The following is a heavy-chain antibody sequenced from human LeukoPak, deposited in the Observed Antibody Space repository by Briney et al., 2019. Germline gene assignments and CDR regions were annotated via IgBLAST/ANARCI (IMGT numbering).Heavy chain of an antibody. J-gene: IGHJ4*02. CDR1: GGSISSYY. V-gene: IGHV4-4*07. CDR3: ARGAPSDY. CDR2: NYTSGTT. Sequence: SETLSLTCTVSGGSISGGSISSYYWSWVRQPAGKGLEWIGRNYTSGTTNYNPSLKSRVTMSVDTSKNQFSLRLNSVTAADTAVYYCARGAPSDYWGQGTLVTVSS.